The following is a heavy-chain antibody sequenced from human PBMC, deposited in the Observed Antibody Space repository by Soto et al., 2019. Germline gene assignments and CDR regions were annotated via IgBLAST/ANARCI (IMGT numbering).Heavy chain of an antibody. Sequence: GESLKISCKGSGYSFTTYWIAWVRQMPGKGLEWVGIIYPGDSDTRYSPSFEGHVTISVNKSISTAFLQWNSLKASDNAIYYCARHSTSAPKDYWGQGTLVTVSS. CDR3: ARHSTSAPKDY. CDR1: GYSFTTYW. V-gene: IGHV5-51*01. J-gene: IGHJ4*01. CDR2: IYPGDSDT. D-gene: IGHD3-10*01.